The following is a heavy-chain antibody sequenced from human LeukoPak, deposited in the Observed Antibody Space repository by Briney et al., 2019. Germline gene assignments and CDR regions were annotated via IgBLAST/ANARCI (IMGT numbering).Heavy chain of an antibody. J-gene: IGHJ4*02. D-gene: IGHD2-8*01. CDR3: ARSSPYCTNGLCYREFNY. Sequence: SETLSLTCTVSGYSISSGFYWGWVRQPPGKGLEWIGSMYHSGSTYYNPSLKSRVTISVDTSKKQFSLKLNSVTAADTAMYYCARSSPYCTNGLCYREFNYWGQGTLVTVSS. CDR1: GYSISSGFY. CDR2: MYHSGST. V-gene: IGHV4-38-2*02.